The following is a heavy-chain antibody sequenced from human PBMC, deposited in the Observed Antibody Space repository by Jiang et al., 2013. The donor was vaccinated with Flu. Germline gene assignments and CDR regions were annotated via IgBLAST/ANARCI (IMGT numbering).Heavy chain of an antibody. J-gene: IGHJ4*02. CDR1: FSSYA. Sequence: FSSYAINWVRQAPGQGLEWMGRIMPIFGTTNYAQKFQGRVTITADESTTTAYMELYSLTSEDTAVYYCARGRGYGTYDFDYWGQGTLVTVSS. V-gene: IGHV1-69*01. D-gene: IGHD4-17*01. CDR2: IMPIFGTT. CDR3: ARGRGYGTYDFDY.